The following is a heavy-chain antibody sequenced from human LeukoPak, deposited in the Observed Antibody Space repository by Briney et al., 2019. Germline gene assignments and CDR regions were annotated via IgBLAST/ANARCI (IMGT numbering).Heavy chain of an antibody. CDR1: GFTFRTYG. V-gene: IGHV3-33*06. CDR3: AKVLGGTGYFDY. D-gene: IGHD3-16*01. CDR2: IWNDGSSK. Sequence: GRSLRLSCAASGFTFRTYGMHSVRQAPGKGLEWVAAIWNDGSSKHYGDSVKGRFTTSRDNSKNTVYLQMNSLRVEDTAVYYCAKVLGGTGYFDYWGQGTLVTVSS. J-gene: IGHJ4*02.